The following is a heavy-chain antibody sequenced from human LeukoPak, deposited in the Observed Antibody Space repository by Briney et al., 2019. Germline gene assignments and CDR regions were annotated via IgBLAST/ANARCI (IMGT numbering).Heavy chain of an antibody. D-gene: IGHD3-9*01. CDR3: AKSRGAFDSTAFDY. V-gene: IGHV3-9*01. Sequence: PGGSLRLSCAASGFPFSNYGMHWVRQAPGKGLEWVSGISWNSGSIGYADSVKGRFTISRDNAKNSLYLHMDSLRVEDTALYYCAKSRGAFDSTAFDYWGQGTLVTVSS. J-gene: IGHJ4*02. CDR2: ISWNSGSI. CDR1: GFPFSNYG.